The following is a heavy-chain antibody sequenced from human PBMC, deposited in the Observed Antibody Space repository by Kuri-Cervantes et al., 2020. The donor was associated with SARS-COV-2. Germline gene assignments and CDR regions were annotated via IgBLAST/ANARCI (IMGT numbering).Heavy chain of an antibody. Sequence: SCAASGFTFSSYGMHWVRQAPGKGLEWVAVIWYDGSNKYYADSVKGRFTISRDNSKNTLYLQMNSLRAEDTAVYCCAREGVVGATTYYYYGMDVWGQGTTVTVSS. V-gene: IGHV3-33*08. CDR1: GFTFSSYG. CDR3: AREGVVGATTYYYYGMDV. D-gene: IGHD1-26*01. CDR2: IWYDGSNK. J-gene: IGHJ6*02.